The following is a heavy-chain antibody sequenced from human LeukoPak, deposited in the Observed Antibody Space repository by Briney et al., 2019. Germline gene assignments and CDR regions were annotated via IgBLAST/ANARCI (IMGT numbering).Heavy chain of an antibody. J-gene: IGHJ4*02. CDR3: AREDTAMVSD. CDR1: GGTFSTSS. Sequence: SVKVSCKASGGTFSTSSISWVRQAPGQGLECMGGIIIDLGTTNYARKFRGRVTITADESTTTAYMELRSLRSDDTAVYYCAREDTAMVSDWGQGTLVTVSS. CDR2: IIIDLGTT. V-gene: IGHV1-69*13. D-gene: IGHD5-18*01.